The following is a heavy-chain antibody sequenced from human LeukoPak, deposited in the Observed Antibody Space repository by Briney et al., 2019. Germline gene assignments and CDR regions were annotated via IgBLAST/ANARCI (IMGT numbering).Heavy chain of an antibody. CDR1: GYSISSGYY. V-gene: IGHV4-38-2*01. Sequence: SETLSPTCAVSGYSISSGYYWGWFRQPPGKGLEWIGCIHHSGNTYYNPSLKSRVTISVDTSKNQFSLKLTSVTAADTAVYYCARQGGSNSPYYYYYMDVWGKGTTVTVSS. CDR2: IHHSGNT. D-gene: IGHD6-13*01. CDR3: ARQGGSNSPYYYYYMDV. J-gene: IGHJ6*03.